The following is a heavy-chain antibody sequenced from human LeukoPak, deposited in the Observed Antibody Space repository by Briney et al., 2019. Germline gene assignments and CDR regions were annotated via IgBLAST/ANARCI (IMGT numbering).Heavy chain of an antibody. Sequence: GGSLRLSCAASGFTFSSYAMSWARQAPGKGLEWVSAISGSGGSTYYADSVKGRFTISRDNSKNTLYLQMNSLRAEDTAVYYCAKGPYYYGSGSYPYYFDYWGQGTLVTVSS. CDR3: AKGPYYYGSGSYPYYFDY. J-gene: IGHJ4*02. CDR1: GFTFSSYA. D-gene: IGHD3-10*01. V-gene: IGHV3-23*01. CDR2: ISGSGGST.